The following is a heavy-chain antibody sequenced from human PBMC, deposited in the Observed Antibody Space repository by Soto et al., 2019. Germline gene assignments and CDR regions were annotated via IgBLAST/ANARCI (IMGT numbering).Heavy chain of an antibody. J-gene: IGHJ4*02. Sequence: ASLKVSCKASGYTFTSYGISWVRQAPGQGLEWMGWISAYNGNTNYAQKLQGRVTMTTDTSTSTAYMELRSLRSDDTAVYYCAFKYSSSSYFDYWGQGTLVTVSS. CDR3: AFKYSSSSYFDY. D-gene: IGHD6-6*01. CDR1: GYTFTSYG. CDR2: ISAYNGNT. V-gene: IGHV1-18*01.